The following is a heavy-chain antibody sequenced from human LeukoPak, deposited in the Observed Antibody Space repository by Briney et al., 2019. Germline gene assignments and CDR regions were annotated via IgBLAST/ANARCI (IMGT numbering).Heavy chain of an antibody. CDR1: GFPFSSYW. D-gene: IGHD6-19*01. Sequence: GGSLRLSCVASGFPFSSYWMTWVRQAPGKGLEWVAVIWYDGSDKYYGDSVKGRFTISRDNSKNTLYLQMSGLSAEDTAVYYCVGGAGAGGPFYFDYWGQGTLVTVSS. CDR2: IWYDGSDK. J-gene: IGHJ4*02. CDR3: VGGAGAGGPFYFDY. V-gene: IGHV3-33*08.